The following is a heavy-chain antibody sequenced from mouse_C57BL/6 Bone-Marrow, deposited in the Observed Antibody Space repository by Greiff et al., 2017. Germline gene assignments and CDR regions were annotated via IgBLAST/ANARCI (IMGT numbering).Heavy chain of an antibody. Sequence: EVNLVESGPGLAKPSQTLSLTCSVTGFSITSDYWNWIRKFPGNKLEYMGYISYSGSTYYNPSLKSRISITRDTSKNQYYLQLNSVTTEDTATYYCTRWGGSSCWYFDVWGTGTTVTVSS. CDR1: GFSITSDY. CDR3: TRWGGSSCWYFDV. V-gene: IGHV3-8*01. CDR2: ISYSGST. D-gene: IGHD1-1*01. J-gene: IGHJ1*03.